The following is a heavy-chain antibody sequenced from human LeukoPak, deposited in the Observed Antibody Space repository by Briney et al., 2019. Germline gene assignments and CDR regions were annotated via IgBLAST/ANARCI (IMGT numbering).Heavy chain of an antibody. CDR1: GFPFNTFW. D-gene: IGHD4-17*01. Sequence: GGSLRLSCVGSGFPFNTFWINWVRHTPGEGLEWVANINGDGSEENYADSVKGRFTISRDNAKNSVYLQMNSLRADDTGVYFCARGHYGDQRQWGQGTLVTVSP. J-gene: IGHJ4*02. CDR3: ARGHYGDQRQ. V-gene: IGHV3-7*01. CDR2: INGDGSEE.